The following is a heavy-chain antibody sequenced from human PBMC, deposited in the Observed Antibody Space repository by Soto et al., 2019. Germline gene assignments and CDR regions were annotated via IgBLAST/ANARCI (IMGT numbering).Heavy chain of an antibody. CDR3: ARQKRDTPMVPFDA. Sequence: QVQLVQSGAEVKKPGSSVKVSCMASRGTFNRYAINWVRQAPGHGLGWLGGLVPLVGTPNYAQKFQDRVTIAADESTNTTSLELRGLTSAETAVYYCARQKRDTPMVPFDAWGQGTLVTVSS. V-gene: IGHV1-69*01. J-gene: IGHJ4*02. D-gene: IGHD5-18*01. CDR2: LVPLVGTP. CDR1: RGTFNRYA.